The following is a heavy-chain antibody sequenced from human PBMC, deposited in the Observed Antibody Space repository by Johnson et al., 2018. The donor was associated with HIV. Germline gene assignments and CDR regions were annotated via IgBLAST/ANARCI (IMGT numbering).Heavy chain of an antibody. V-gene: IGHV3-74*01. J-gene: IGHJ3*02. Sequence: VQLVESGGGLVQPGGSLRLSCAASGFTFSDYYMSWVRQAPGKGLVWVSRINSDGSSTNYADSVKGRFTISRDNAKNTLYLRMNSLRVEDTALYYCVKDPTSGYSRGNDAFDIWGQGTMVTVSS. CDR2: INSDGSST. CDR3: VKDPTSGYSRGNDAFDI. CDR1: GFTFSDYY. D-gene: IGHD3-22*01.